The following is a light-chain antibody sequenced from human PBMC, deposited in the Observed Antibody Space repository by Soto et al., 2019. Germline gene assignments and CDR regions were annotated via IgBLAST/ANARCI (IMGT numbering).Light chain of an antibody. CDR2: ANY. J-gene: IGLJ1*01. CDR1: NSDIGAGYD. CDR3: QSYDSSLRGV. Sequence: QSVLTQPPSVSGAPGQRVTISCTGGNSDIGAGYDVHWYQQLPGAAPKLVIYANYNRPSGVPDRFSASKSGTSASLAITGLQADDEADYSCQSYDSSLRGVFGTGTKVTVL. V-gene: IGLV1-40*01.